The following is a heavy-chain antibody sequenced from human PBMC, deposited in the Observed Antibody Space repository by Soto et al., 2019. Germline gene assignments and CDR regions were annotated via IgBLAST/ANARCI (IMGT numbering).Heavy chain of an antibody. CDR2: ISAYNGST. D-gene: IGHD2-21*01. CDR1: GYTFTSYG. CDR3: ARYSDSGPGLHYYYYYGMDV. V-gene: IGHV1-18*04. Sequence: ASVKVSCKASGYTFTSYGISWVRQAPGQGLEWMGWISAYNGSTNYAQKLQGRVTMTTDTSTSTAYMELRSLRSDDTAVYYCARYSDSGPGLHYYYYYGMDVWGQGTTVTVYS. J-gene: IGHJ6*02.